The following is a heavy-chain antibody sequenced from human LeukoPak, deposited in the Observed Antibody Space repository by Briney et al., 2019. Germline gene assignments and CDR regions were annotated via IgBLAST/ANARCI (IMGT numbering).Heavy chain of an antibody. CDR2: ISGSGDST. CDR1: GFTFSNYA. Sequence: GGSLRLSCAASGFTFSNYAMSWVRQAPGKGLEWVSAISGSGDSTYYADSVKGRFTISRDNSKNTLFLQMSSLRAEDTAVYYCAKMRPRYCSGGSCDVDWFDPWGQGTLVTVLS. J-gene: IGHJ5*02. V-gene: IGHV3-23*01. CDR3: AKMRPRYCSGGSCDVDWFDP. D-gene: IGHD2-15*01.